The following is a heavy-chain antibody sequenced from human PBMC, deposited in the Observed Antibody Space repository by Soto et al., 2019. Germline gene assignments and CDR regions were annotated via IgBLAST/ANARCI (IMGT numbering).Heavy chain of an antibody. CDR2: ISAYNGNT. CDR1: GYTFTIYG. D-gene: IGHD1-1*01. CDR3: ARPRWNDFAFDI. V-gene: IGHV1-18*01. J-gene: IGHJ3*02. Sequence: ASVKVSCKASGYTFTIYGISWVRQAPGQGLEWMGWISAYNGNTNYAQKLQGRVTMTTDTSTSTAYMELRSLRSDDTAVYYCARPRWNDFAFDIWGQGTMVTVSS.